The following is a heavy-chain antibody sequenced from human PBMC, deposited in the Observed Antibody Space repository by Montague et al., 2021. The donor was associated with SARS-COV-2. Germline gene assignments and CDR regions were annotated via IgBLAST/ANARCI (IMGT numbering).Heavy chain of an antibody. CDR3: AIPMVRGFSRAFDI. CDR2: INHSGXT. CDR1: GGSISSSSYY. D-gene: IGHD3-10*01. Sequence: SETLSLTCTVSGGSISSSSYYWGWIRQPPGKGLEWIGEINHSGXTXYXXXXKXRVTISVDTSRNQFSLKLSSVTAADTAVYYCAIPMVRGFSRAFDIWGQGTMVTVSS. V-gene: IGHV4-39*07. J-gene: IGHJ3*02.